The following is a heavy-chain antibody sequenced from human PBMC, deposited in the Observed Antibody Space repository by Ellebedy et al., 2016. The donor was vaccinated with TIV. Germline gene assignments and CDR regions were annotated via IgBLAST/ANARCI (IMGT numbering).Heavy chain of an antibody. V-gene: IGHV3-11*01. CDR3: ARDGFEGVNPFDY. CDR1: GFTFSDYY. J-gene: IGHJ4*02. CDR2: ISSSGSTI. Sequence: GESLKISXAASGFTFSDYYMSWIRQAPGKGLEWVSYISSSGSTIYYADSVKGRFTISRDNAKNSLYLQMNSLRAEDTAVYYCARDGFEGVNPFDYWGQGTLVTVSS. D-gene: IGHD3-10*01.